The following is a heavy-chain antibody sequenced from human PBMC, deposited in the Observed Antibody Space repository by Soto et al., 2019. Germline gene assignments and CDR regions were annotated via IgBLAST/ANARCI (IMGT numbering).Heavy chain of an antibody. CDR1: GVNFSNHW. Sequence: GGSLRLSCAASGVNFSNHWMHWVRQRPGEGLVWVSRITSDGKSKAYAESVKGRFAISRDNAKNTLYLQMNGLTAEDTAVYYCARESGDWPLNWFDPWGLGTLVTVS. CDR2: ITSDGKSK. V-gene: IGHV3-74*01. CDR3: ARESGDWPLNWFDP. D-gene: IGHD2-21*02. J-gene: IGHJ5*02.